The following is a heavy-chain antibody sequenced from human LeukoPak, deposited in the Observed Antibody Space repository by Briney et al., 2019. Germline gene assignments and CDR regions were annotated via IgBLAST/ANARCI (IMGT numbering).Heavy chain of an antibody. Sequence: PGGSLRLSCAASGFTFSSYAMHWVRQAPGKGLGWVAVISYDGNNKYYADSVEGRFTISRDNSNNTLYLQMNSLRAEDTAVYYCAREPTYSSSWYTTCDFWGQGTLVTVSS. CDR1: GFTFSSYA. CDR3: AREPTYSSSWYTTCDF. D-gene: IGHD6-13*01. V-gene: IGHV3-30*04. J-gene: IGHJ4*02. CDR2: ISYDGNNK.